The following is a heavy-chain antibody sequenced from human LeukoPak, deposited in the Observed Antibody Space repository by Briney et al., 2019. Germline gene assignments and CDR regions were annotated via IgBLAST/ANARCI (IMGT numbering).Heavy chain of an antibody. CDR3: ARISAPVATFDY. D-gene: IGHD2-21*01. CDR2: ITHSGNT. CDR1: GFSISSTYY. Sequence: NPSETLSLTCAVSGFSISSTYYGAWIRQTPGKGLEWIATITHSGNTYYISSLESRLTISLDTSKRHFSLRLTSVTAADTAVYYCARISAPVATFDYWGLGTLVAVSS. J-gene: IGHJ4*02. V-gene: IGHV4-38-2*01.